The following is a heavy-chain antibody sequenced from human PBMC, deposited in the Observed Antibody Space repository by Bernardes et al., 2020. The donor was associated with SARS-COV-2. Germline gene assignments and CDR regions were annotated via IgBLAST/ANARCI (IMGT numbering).Heavy chain of an antibody. Sequence: SETLSLTCTVSGGSVSSGSYYWSWIRQPPGKGLEWIGYIYYSGSTNYNPSLKSRVTISVDTSKNQFSLKLSSVTAADTAVYYCAARYDILTKSMFDYWGQGTLVTVSS. CDR2: IYYSGST. J-gene: IGHJ4*02. CDR1: GGSVSSGSYY. CDR3: AARYDILTKSMFDY. D-gene: IGHD3-9*01. V-gene: IGHV4-61*01.